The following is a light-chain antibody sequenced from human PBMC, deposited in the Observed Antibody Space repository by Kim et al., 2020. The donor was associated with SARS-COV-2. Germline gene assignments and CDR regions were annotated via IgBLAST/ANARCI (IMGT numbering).Light chain of an antibody. CDR2: QDS. CDR3: QAWESSTAV. CDR1: KLGDKY. Sequence: SYELTQPPSVSVSPGQTASITCSGDKLGDKYACWCQQKPGQSPVVVIYQDSKRPSGIPERFSGSNSGNTATLTISGTQAMDEADYYCQAWESSTAVFGGG. V-gene: IGLV3-1*01. J-gene: IGLJ3*02.